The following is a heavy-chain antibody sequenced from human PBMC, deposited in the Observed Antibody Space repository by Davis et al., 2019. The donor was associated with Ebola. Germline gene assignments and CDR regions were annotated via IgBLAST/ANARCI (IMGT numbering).Heavy chain of an antibody. CDR1: GYTFTSYG. J-gene: IGHJ4*02. Sequence: ASVKVSCKASGYTFTSYGISWVRQAPGQGLEWMGWINPHNGNTNYAQNVQGRVIMTSDTATTTAYMEVGSLRSDDTAVYYCARASGVRAVTYFDYWGQGTLVTVSS. CDR3: ARASGVRAVTYFDY. D-gene: IGHD6-19*01. CDR2: INPHNGNT. V-gene: IGHV1-18*04.